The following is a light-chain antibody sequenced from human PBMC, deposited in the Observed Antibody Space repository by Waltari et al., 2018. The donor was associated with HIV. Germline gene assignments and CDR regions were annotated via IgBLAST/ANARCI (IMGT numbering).Light chain of an antibody. J-gene: IGLJ2*01. V-gene: IGLV1-47*01. CDR2: RDN. CDR1: SSNIGSNS. CDR3: AKWDDSLSGVV. Sequence: QSVLTQPPSASGTPGQRVTISCSGSSSNIGSNSVYWYQQLPGTAPKLLIYRDNQRLSGVPDRFSGSKSGTSASLAISGLRSDDEADYYCAKWDDSLSGVVFGGGTKVTVL.